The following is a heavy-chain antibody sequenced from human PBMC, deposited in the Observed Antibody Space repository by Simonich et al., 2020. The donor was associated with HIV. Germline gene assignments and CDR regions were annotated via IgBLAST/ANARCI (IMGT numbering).Heavy chain of an antibody. Sequence: QVQLVQSGAEVKKPGASVKVSCKASGYTFTNYYIHGVQQAPGQGLEWMGRLSPKNGGTDYRQKVQGRVTMTRDTSISTAYMEVNRLKSDDTAIYYCATHGPGSYSSALDIWGQGTMVTVSS. CDR3: ATHGPGSYSSALDI. J-gene: IGHJ3*02. V-gene: IGHV1-2*06. CDR1: GYTFTNYY. CDR2: LSPKNGGT. D-gene: IGHD3-10*01.